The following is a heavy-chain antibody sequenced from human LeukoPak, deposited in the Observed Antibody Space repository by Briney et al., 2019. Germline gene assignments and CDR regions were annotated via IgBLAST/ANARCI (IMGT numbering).Heavy chain of an antibody. D-gene: IGHD5-18*01. V-gene: IGHV4-59*01. CDR2: IYYSGST. Sequence: SETLSLTCTVSGGSISSYYWSWIRQPPGKGLEWIGYIYYSGSTNHNPSLKSRVTISVDTPKNQFSLKLSSVTAADTAVYYCARTLRGYSYGPFDYWGQGTLVTVSS. J-gene: IGHJ4*02. CDR1: GGSISSYY. CDR3: ARTLRGYSYGPFDY.